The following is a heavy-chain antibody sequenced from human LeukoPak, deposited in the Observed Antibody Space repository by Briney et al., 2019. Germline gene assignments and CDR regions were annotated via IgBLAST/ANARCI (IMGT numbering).Heavy chain of an antibody. J-gene: IGHJ6*02. CDR3: ASMAPSMVRGVITYYYYYGMDV. Sequence: VASVKVSCKASGYTFTSYGISWVRQATGQGLEWMGWMNPNSGNTGYAQKFQGRVTMTRNTSISTAYMELSSLRSEDTAVYYCASMAPSMVRGVITYYYYYGMDVWGQGTTVTVSS. CDR1: GYTFTSYG. V-gene: IGHV1-8*02. CDR2: MNPNSGNT. D-gene: IGHD3-10*01.